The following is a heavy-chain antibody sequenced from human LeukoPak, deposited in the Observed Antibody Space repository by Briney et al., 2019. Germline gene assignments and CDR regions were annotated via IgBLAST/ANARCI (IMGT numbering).Heavy chain of an antibody. CDR1: GGTCSSYA. D-gene: IGHD3-3*01. J-gene: IGHJ4*02. V-gene: IGHV1-69*13. CDR2: IIPIFGTA. CDR3: ARTDRPEYYDFWSGYYTPFDY. Sequence: SVKVSCKASGGTCSSYAISWVRQAPGQGLEWMGGIIPIFGTANYAQKFQGRVTITADESTSTAYMELSSLRSEDTAVYYCARTDRPEYYDFWSGYYTPFDYWGQGTLVTVSS.